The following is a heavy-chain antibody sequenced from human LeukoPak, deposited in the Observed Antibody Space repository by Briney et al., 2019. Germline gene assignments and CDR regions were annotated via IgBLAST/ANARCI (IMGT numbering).Heavy chain of an antibody. CDR2: IYHSGST. J-gene: IGHJ6*02. CDR3: ARLGRSPLRRHYYGMDV. V-gene: IGHV4-30-2*01. CDR1: GGSISSGDYS. Sequence: KPSQTLSLTCAVSGGSISSGDYSWSWIRQPPGKGLEWIGYIYHSGSTYYNPSLKSRVTISVDRSKNQFSLKLSSVTAADTAVYYCARLGRSPLRRHYYGMDVWGQGTTVTVSS. D-gene: IGHD7-27*01.